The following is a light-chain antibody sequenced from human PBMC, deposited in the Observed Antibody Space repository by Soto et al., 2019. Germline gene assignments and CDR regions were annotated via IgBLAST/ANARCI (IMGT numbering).Light chain of an antibody. V-gene: IGKV3-11*01. CDR1: QIVSSS. CDR3: QQRSSWPLT. Sequence: EIVLTQSPATLSLSPGETATLSCRASQIVSSSLAWYQQKPGQTPRLLIYDASNRATGIPARFSGSGPGTDFTLTVSSLEPEDFAVYYCQQRSSWPLTFGGGTKVEIK. J-gene: IGKJ4*01. CDR2: DAS.